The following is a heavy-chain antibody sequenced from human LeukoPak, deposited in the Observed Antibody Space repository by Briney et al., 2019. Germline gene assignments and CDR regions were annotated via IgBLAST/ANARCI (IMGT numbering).Heavy chain of an antibody. CDR2: IWYDGSNK. J-gene: IGHJ4*02. CDR3: AKQHYYDSSGYYPPGD. V-gene: IGHV3-33*06. Sequence: GGSLRLSCAASGFTFSSYGMHWIRQAPGKGLEWVAVIWYDGSNKYYADSVKGRFTISRDNSKNTLYLQMNSLRAEDTAMYYCAKQHYYDSSGYYPPGDWGQGTLVTVSS. CDR1: GFTFSSYG. D-gene: IGHD3-22*01.